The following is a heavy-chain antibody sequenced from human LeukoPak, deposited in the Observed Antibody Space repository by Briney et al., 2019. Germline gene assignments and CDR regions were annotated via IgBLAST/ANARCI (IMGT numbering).Heavy chain of an antibody. CDR2: IYYSGST. CDR3: ARRGTGYSSSWSLPPKTTFDY. Sequence: SETLSLTCTVSGGSISSGGYYWRWLRQHPGTGLEWIGYIYYSGSTYYNPSLKSRVTISVDTSKNQFSLKLSSVTAADTAVYYCARRGTGYSSSWSLPPKTTFDYWGQGTLVTVSS. V-gene: IGHV4-31*03. J-gene: IGHJ4*02. D-gene: IGHD6-13*01. CDR1: GGSISSGGYY.